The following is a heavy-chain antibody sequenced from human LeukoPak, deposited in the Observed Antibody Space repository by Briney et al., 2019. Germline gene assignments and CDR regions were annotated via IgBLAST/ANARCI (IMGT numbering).Heavy chain of an antibody. V-gene: IGHV3-21*01. Sequence: GGSLRLSCAASGFTFSSYSMNWVRQAPGKGLEWVSSISSSSSYIYYADSVKGRFTISRDNAKNSLYLQMNSLRAEDTAVFYCATGTTGTTWSYGMDVWGQGTTVTVSS. CDR3: ATGTTGTTWSYGMDV. CDR2: ISSSSSYI. D-gene: IGHD1-1*01. CDR1: GFTFSSYS. J-gene: IGHJ6*02.